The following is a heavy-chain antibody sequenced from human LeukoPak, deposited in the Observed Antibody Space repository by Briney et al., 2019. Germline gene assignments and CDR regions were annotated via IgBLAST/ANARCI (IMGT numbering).Heavy chain of an antibody. V-gene: IGHV3-53*05. Sequence: GGSLRLSCTASGFSVSSIYMSWVRQAPGKGLEWVSVIYSGGSTYYADSVKGRFTISRDNSKNTLCLQMNSLRAEDTAVYYCAKGGGSYYYTHLDYWGQGTLVTVSS. CDR1: GFSVSSIY. CDR3: AKGGGSYYYTHLDY. D-gene: IGHD1-26*01. CDR2: IYSGGST. J-gene: IGHJ4*02.